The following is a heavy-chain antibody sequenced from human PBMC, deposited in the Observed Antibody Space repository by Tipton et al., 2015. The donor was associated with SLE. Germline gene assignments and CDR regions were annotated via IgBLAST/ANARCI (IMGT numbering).Heavy chain of an antibody. J-gene: IGHJ4*02. V-gene: IGHV3-9*01. CDR2: IGWNSGSI. CDR3: AKDPRSGFYHEY. D-gene: IGHD5-12*01. CDR1: GFTFDDYA. Sequence: SLRLSCAASGFTFDDYAMHWVRQAPGKGLEWVSGIGWNSGSIDYADSVKGRFTISRDDAKNSLYLQMNSLRAEDTAVYYCAKDPRSGFYHEYWGQGTLVIVSS.